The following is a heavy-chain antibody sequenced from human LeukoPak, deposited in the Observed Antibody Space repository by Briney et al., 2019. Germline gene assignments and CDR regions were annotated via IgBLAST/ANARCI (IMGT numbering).Heavy chain of an antibody. D-gene: IGHD6-6*01. CDR3: ARHESIAARSFNY. CDR2: IYYSGST. Sequence: PSETLSLTCTVSGGSISSYYWGWIRQPPGKGLEWIGSIYYSGSTYYNPSLKSRVTISVDTSKNQFSLKLSSVTAADTAAYYCARHESIAARSFNYWGQGTLVTVSS. CDR1: GGSISSYY. V-gene: IGHV4-39*01. J-gene: IGHJ4*02.